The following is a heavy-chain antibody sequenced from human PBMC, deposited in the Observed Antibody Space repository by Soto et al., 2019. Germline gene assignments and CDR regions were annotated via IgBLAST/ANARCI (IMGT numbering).Heavy chain of an antibody. CDR1: GFTFSDYY. Sequence: GGSLRLSCAAPGFTFSDYYMSWIRQAPGKGLEWVSYISSSGSTIYYADSVKGRFTISRDNAKNSLYLQMNSLRAEDTAVYYCARNYYYYYMDVWGKGTTVTVSS. CDR3: ARNYYYYYMDV. J-gene: IGHJ6*03. V-gene: IGHV3-11*01. CDR2: ISSSGSTI.